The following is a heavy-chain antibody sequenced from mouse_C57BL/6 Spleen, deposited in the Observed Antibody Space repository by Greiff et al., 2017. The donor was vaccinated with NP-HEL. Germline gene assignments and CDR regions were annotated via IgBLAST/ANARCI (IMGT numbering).Heavy chain of an antibody. CDR3: ARPAQAKGTSYAMDY. Sequence: EVQLQQSGPVLVKPGASVKMSCKASGYTFTDYYMNWVKQSHGKSLEWIGVINPYNGGTSYNQKFKGKATLTVDKSSSTAYMELNSLTSEDSAVYYCARPAQAKGTSYAMDYWGQGTSVTVSS. D-gene: IGHD3-2*02. CDR2: INPYNGGT. V-gene: IGHV1-19*01. J-gene: IGHJ4*01. CDR1: GYTFTDYY.